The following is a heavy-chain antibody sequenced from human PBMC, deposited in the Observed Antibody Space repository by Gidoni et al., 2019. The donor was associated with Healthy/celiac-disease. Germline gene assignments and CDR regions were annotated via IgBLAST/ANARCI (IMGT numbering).Heavy chain of an antibody. D-gene: IGHD6-6*01. CDR2: ISSSSSYI. CDR1: GLPFSSYS. V-gene: IGHV3-21*01. J-gene: IGHJ4*02. CDR3: ARGAYSSSFPLTG. Sequence: EVQLVESGGGLVKPGGSLRLSCAASGLPFSSYSMNWVRQAPGKGLEWVLSISSSSSYIYYADSVKGRFTISRDNAKNSLYLQMNSLRAEDTAVYYCARGAYSSSFPLTGWGQGTLVTVSS.